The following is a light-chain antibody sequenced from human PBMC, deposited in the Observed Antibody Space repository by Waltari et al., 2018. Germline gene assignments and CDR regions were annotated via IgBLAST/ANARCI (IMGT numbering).Light chain of an antibody. J-gene: IGKJ2*01. CDR1: QSVLSSSNNKNY. CDR3: QQYYSSPYT. V-gene: IGKV4-1*01. CDR2: WAS. Sequence: DIVMTQSPDSLAVSLGERDTINCKSSQSVLSSSNNKNYLAWFQQKPGQPPKLLFYWASTRESGVPDRFSGSGSGTDFTLTISSLQAEDVTVYYCQQYYSSPYTFGRGTKLEIK.